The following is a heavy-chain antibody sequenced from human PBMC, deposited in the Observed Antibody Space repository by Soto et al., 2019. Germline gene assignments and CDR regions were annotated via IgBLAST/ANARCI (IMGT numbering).Heavy chain of an antibody. D-gene: IGHD2-21*01. V-gene: IGHV4-59*08. CDR2: IYYSGST. J-gene: IGHJ5*01. CDR3: GRVVEGATRHTDLDS. Sequence: LPETLSLTCTVSGEYISSGYYWSWIRQPPGKGLEWIGYIYYSGSTNYNPSLKSRVTISVDTSKNQFSLRMRSLTAADTAVYYCGRVVEGATRHTDLDSWGQGTLVTVSS. CDR1: GEYISSGYY.